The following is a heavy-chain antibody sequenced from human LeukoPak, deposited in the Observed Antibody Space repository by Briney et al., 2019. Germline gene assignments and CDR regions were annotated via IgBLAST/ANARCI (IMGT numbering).Heavy chain of an antibody. J-gene: IGHJ6*03. CDR2: IYYSGST. CDR3: TRGSIAYYYMDV. Sequence: SETLSLTCTVSGYSISSGYYWSWIRPPPGKGLEWIGNIYYSGSTNYNPSLKSRVTISVDTSKNQFSLKLSSVTAADTAVYYCTRGSIAYYYMDVWGKGTTVTISS. D-gene: IGHD3-22*01. CDR1: GYSISSGYY. V-gene: IGHV4-61*01.